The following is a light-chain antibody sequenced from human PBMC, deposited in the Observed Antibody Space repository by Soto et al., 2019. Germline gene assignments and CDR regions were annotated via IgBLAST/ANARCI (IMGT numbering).Light chain of an antibody. V-gene: IGKV1-39*01. Sequence: DIQMTQSPSSLSASVGERVTITCRASQSISSYLNWYQQKPGKAPNLLISAASTLQSGVPSRFSGSGSGTDFTLTITSLQPEDFATYYCQQSYNTPRTFGQGTKVDIK. CDR2: AAS. J-gene: IGKJ1*01. CDR3: QQSYNTPRT. CDR1: QSISSY.